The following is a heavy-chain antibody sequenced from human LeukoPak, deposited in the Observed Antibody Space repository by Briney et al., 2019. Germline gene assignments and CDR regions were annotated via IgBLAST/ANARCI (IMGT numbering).Heavy chain of an antibody. V-gene: IGHV1-18*01. J-gene: IGHJ4*02. Sequence: ASVKVSCKASGYTFTSFDINWVRQATGQGLEWMGWISAYNGNTNYAQKPQGRVTMTTDTSTSTAYMELRSLRSDDTAVYYCARERAVAGPDDYWGQGTLVTVSS. CDR1: GYTFTSFD. CDR2: ISAYNGNT. D-gene: IGHD6-19*01. CDR3: ARERAVAGPDDY.